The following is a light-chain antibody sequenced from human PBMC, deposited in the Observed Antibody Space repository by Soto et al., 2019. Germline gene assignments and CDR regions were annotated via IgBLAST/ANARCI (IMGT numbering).Light chain of an antibody. CDR3: SSYTSSSTPVV. Sequence: QSALTQAASVSGSPGQSITISCTGTSSDVGGYNYVSWYQQHPGKAPKLMIYDVSDRPSGVSNRFSGSKSGYTASLTISGLQAEDEADYYCSSYTSSSTPVVFGGGTK. J-gene: IGLJ2*01. V-gene: IGLV2-14*03. CDR1: SSDVGGYNY. CDR2: DVS.